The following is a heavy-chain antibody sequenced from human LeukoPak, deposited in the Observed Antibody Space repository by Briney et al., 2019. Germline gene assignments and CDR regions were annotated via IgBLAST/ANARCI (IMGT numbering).Heavy chain of an antibody. Sequence: SQTLSLTCAISGDSFSTNSATWTWLRQSPSRGLEWLGRTYYRSKWYNDYAVSMKSRITINPDTSKNQFSLQLNSVTPEDTAVYYCARLVGASWFDSWGQGTLVTVSS. CDR2: TYYRSKWYN. J-gene: IGHJ5*01. V-gene: IGHV6-1*01. CDR1: GDSFSTNSAT. D-gene: IGHD1-26*01. CDR3: ARLVGASWFDS.